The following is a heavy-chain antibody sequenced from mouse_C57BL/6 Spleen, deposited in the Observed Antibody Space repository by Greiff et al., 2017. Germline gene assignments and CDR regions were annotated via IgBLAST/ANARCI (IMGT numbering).Heavy chain of an antibody. CDR3: ARNLDTTVVPHFDY. J-gene: IGHJ2*01. CDR2: IWTGGGT. V-gene: IGHV2-9-1*01. Sequence: VKLVESGPGLVAPSQSLSITCTVSGFSLTSYAISWVRQPPGKGLEWLGVIWTGGGTNYNSALKSRLSISKDNSKSQVFLKMNSLQTDDTARYYCARNLDTTVVPHFDYWGQGTTLTVSS. CDR1: GFSLTSYA. D-gene: IGHD1-1*01.